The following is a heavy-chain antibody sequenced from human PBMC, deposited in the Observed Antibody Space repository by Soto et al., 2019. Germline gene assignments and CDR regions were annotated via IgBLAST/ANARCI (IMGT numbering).Heavy chain of an antibody. J-gene: IGHJ5*01. CDR2: ISAYNGNT. Sequence: ASVKVSCKASGYTFTSYGISCVRQAPGQGLEWMGWISAYNGNTNYAQKLQGRVTMTTDTSTSTAYMELRSLRSDDTAVYYCARVGVTFGGVIAPTENWFDSWGQGTLVTLSS. V-gene: IGHV1-18*01. D-gene: IGHD3-16*02. CDR3: ARVGVTFGGVIAPTENWFDS. CDR1: GYTFTSYG.